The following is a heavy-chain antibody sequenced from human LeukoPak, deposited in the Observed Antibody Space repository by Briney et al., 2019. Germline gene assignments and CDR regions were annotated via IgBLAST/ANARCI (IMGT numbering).Heavy chain of an antibody. CDR1: GFTFSSYG. Sequence: PGGSLRLSCAASGFTFSSYGMHWVRQAPGKGLEWVAVISYDGSNKYYADSVKGRFTISRDNSKNTLYLQMNSLRAEDTAVHYCAKGGSTYYYYGMDVWGQGTTVTVSS. CDR3: AKGGSTYYYYGMDV. V-gene: IGHV3-30*18. D-gene: IGHD2-15*01. J-gene: IGHJ6*02. CDR2: ISYDGSNK.